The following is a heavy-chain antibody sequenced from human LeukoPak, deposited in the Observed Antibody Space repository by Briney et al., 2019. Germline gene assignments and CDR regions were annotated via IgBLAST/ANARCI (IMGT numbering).Heavy chain of an antibody. J-gene: IGHJ4*02. V-gene: IGHV3-9*01. Sequence: GRSLRLSCAASGFTFDDYAMHWVRQAPGKGLEWVSGISWNSGSIGYADSVKGRFTIPRDNAKNSLYLQMNSLRAEDTALYYCAKGPDGGVIDYWGQGTLVTVSS. CDR2: ISWNSGSI. D-gene: IGHD3-16*02. CDR3: AKGPDGGVIDY. CDR1: GFTFDDYA.